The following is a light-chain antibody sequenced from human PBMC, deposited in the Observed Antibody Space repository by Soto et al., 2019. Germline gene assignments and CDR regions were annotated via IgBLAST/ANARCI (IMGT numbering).Light chain of an antibody. CDR2: AAS. Sequence: DIQMTQSPSSVSASVGDRVTITCRASQGINNWLAWYQQKPGRAPKLLVYAASSLQIGVPARFSGSGSGTDFTLTISSLQPEDFATYYCQQADSFLFGGGTKVEIK. V-gene: IGKV1-12*02. CDR3: QQADSFL. J-gene: IGKJ4*01. CDR1: QGINNW.